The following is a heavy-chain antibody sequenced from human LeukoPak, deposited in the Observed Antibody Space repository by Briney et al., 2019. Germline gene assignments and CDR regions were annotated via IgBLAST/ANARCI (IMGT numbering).Heavy chain of an antibody. V-gene: IGHV3-23*01. J-gene: IGHJ4*02. CDR3: ARHDSFIPY. CDR2: ISDNEGRT. Sequence: GGSLRLSCAASGCTFNYYAMSWVRQAPGKGLEWVSGISDNEGRTYYTDSVKSRFTISRDKTKNTVYLQMHNLRADDTAVYFCARHDSFIPYWGQGTLVTVSS. CDR1: GCTFNYYA. D-gene: IGHD5-18*01.